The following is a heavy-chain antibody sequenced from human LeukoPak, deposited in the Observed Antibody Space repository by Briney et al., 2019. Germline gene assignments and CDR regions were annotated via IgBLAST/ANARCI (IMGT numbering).Heavy chain of an antibody. V-gene: IGHV3-21*01. D-gene: IGHD3-9*01. CDR3: ARNYDILTGYYFDY. Sequence: GGSLRLSCAVSGFTFSHYAMSWVRQAPGKGLEWVSAISSSSSYIYYADSVKGRFTISRDNAKNSLYLQMNSLRAEDTAVYYCARNYDILTGYYFDYWGQGTLVTVSS. CDR2: ISSSSSYI. J-gene: IGHJ4*02. CDR1: GFTFSHYA.